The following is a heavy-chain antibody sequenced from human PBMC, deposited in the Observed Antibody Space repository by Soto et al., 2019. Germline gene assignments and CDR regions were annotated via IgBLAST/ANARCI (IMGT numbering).Heavy chain of an antibody. CDR1: GFTFSSYA. CDR3: AKDVGQTTYYDILTGYRSSYDY. Sequence: TGGSLRLSCAASGFTFSSYAMSWVRQAPGKGLEWVSAISGSGGSTYYADSVKGRFTISRDNSKNTLYLQMNSLRAEDTAVYYCAKDVGQTTYYDILTGYRSSYDYWGQGTLVTVSS. V-gene: IGHV3-23*01. CDR2: ISGSGGST. D-gene: IGHD3-9*01. J-gene: IGHJ4*02.